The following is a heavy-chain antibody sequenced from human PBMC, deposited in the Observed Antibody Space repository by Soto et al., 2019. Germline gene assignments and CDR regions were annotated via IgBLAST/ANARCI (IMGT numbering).Heavy chain of an antibody. V-gene: IGHV1-46*03. CDR2: INPSGGST. CDR1: GYTFSIYY. CDR3: ASVEYAGPHAFDI. Sequence: ASVKVSCKASGYTFSIYYRHWVRQAPGQGLEWMGIINPSGGSTSYAQKFQGRVTMTRDTSTSTVYMELSSLRSEDTAAYYCASVEYAGPHAFDIWGQGTMVTVSS. D-gene: IGHD2-8*01. J-gene: IGHJ3*02.